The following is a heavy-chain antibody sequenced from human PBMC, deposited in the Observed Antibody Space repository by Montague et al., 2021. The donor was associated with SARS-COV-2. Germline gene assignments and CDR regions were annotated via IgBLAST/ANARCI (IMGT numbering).Heavy chain of an antibody. D-gene: IGHD1-26*01. CDR1: GDSVSHDF. CDR3: VRDPAPSGSGTFYDY. Sequence: SETLSLTCTVSGDSVSHDFWTWIRQPPGKGLEWTGYVYYSRSSXXXPSXXXRVSIAVDTSKNQFSLRLSTVTAADTAIYYCVRDPAPSGSGTFYDYWGQGTLVAVSS. J-gene: IGHJ4*02. V-gene: IGHV4-59*02. CDR2: VYYSRSS.